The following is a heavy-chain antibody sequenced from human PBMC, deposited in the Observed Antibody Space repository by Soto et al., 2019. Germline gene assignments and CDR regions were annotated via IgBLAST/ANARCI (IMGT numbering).Heavy chain of an antibody. CDR2: IYPGDSDT. Sequence: GESLKISCRGSGYSFTSYWIGWVRQMPGKGLEWMGIIYPGDSDTRYSPSFQGQVTFSADKSISTAYLQWSSLKASDTAMYYCARRGVVDPYGLDVWGQGTTVTVSS. J-gene: IGHJ6*02. D-gene: IGHD2-15*01. V-gene: IGHV5-51*01. CDR1: GYSFTSYW. CDR3: ARRGVVDPYGLDV.